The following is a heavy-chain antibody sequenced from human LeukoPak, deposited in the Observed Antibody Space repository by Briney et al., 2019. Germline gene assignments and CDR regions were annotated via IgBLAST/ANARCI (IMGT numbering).Heavy chain of an antibody. D-gene: IGHD3-3*01. CDR2: INPNSGGT. CDR1: GYTFTGYY. Sequence: ASVKVSCKASGYTFTGYYMHWVRQAPGQGLEWMGWINPNSGGTNYAQKFQGWVTMTRDTSISTAYMELSRLRSDDTAVYYCARGVDYYYGMDVWGQGTTVTVSS. CDR3: ARGVDYYYGMDV. J-gene: IGHJ6*02. V-gene: IGHV1-2*04.